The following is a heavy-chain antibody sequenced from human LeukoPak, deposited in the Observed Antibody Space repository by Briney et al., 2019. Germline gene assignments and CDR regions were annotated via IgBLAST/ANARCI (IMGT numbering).Heavy chain of an antibody. CDR2: FDPEDGET. CDR1: GYTLTGLS. J-gene: IGHJ4*02. D-gene: IGHD5-18*01. CDR3: ATGLWIQPYFDY. Sequence: ASVKVSCKVSGYTLTGLSMHWVRQAPGKGLEWMGGFDPEDGETIYAQKFQGRVTMTEDTSTDTAYMELSSLRSEDTAVYYCATGLWIQPYFDYWGQGTLVTVSS. V-gene: IGHV1-24*01.